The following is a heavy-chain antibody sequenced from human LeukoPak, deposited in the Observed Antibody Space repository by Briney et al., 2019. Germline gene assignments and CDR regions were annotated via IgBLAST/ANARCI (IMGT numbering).Heavy chain of an antibody. CDR3: ARLKDDVTKLHY. J-gene: IGHJ4*02. V-gene: IGHV3-7*03. Sequence: GGSLRLSCAGSGFTFGRDWMSWVRQAPGEGLGWGASINQGGSRLHYLDSVTGRFSITRDDAQNSLFLQMTRLRVDDTAVYYCARLKDDVTKLHYWGQGTLVSVSS. CDR2: INQGGSRL. D-gene: IGHD2-8*01. CDR1: GFTFGRDW.